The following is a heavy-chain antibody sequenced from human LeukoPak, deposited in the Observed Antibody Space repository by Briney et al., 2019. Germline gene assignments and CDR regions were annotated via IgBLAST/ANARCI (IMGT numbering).Heavy chain of an antibody. V-gene: IGHV3-23*01. J-gene: IGHJ4*02. CDR1: GFTFSSYA. CDR3: AKGILRLGYSYGYFDY. D-gene: IGHD5-18*01. Sequence: GGSLRLSCAASGFTFSSYAMSWVRQAPGKGLEWVSAISGSGGSTYYADSMKGRFTISRDNSKNTLYLQMNSLRAEDTAVYYCAKGILRLGYSYGYFDYWGQGTLVTVSS. CDR2: ISGSGGST.